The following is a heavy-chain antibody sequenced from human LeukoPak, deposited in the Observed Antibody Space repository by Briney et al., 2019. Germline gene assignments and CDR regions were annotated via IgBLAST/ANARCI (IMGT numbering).Heavy chain of an antibody. J-gene: IGHJ5*02. CDR3: ARDLGAYPGIAAAGRFDP. CDR1: GGTFSSYA. Sequence: GASVKVSCKASGGTFSSYAISWVRQSPGQGLEWMGGVIPIFGTANYAQKFQGRVTITADESTSTAYMELSSLRSEDTAVYYCARDLGAYPGIAAAGRFDPWGQGTLVTVSS. CDR2: VIPIFGTA. D-gene: IGHD6-13*01. V-gene: IGHV1-69*01.